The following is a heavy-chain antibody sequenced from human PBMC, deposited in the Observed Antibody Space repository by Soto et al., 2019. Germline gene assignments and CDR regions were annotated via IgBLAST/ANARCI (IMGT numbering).Heavy chain of an antibody. Sequence: LRLSCRASGFSIFYYPMTWLLQAPGKELVWFSGATGAGGSIYYADSVKGRFTISRDNSKDTLFLEMTDLRGEYTAVYYCAVEAGDSARLGYDYSRVDLWGQGTTVTVSS. V-gene: IGHV3-23*01. D-gene: IGHD4-17*01. J-gene: IGHJ6*02. CDR2: ATGAGGSI. CDR1: GFSIFYYP. CDR3: AVEAGDSARLGYDYSRVDL.